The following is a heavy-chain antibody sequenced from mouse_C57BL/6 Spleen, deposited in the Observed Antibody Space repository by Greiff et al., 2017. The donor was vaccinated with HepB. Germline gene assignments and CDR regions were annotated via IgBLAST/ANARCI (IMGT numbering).Heavy chain of an antibody. CDR3: KVPSYDYDRVDY. CDR1: GFNIKDDY. V-gene: IGHV14-4*01. J-gene: IGHJ2*01. D-gene: IGHD2-4*01. CDR2: IDPENGDT. Sequence: EVQLQQSGAELVRPGASVKLSCTASGFNIKDDYMHWVKQRPEQGLEWIGWIDPENGDTEYASKFQGKATITADTSSNTAYLQLSSLTSEDTAVYYCKVPSYDYDRVDYWGQGTTLTVSS.